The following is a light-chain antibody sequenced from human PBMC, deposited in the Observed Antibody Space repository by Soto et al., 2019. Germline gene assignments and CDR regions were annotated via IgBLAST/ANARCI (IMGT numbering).Light chain of an antibody. J-gene: IGKJ1*01. CDR1: QSISSY. V-gene: IGKV1-39*01. CDR3: QQSYSTPRITASWT. Sequence: DIQMTQSPSTLSASVGDRVTITCRASQSISSYLNWYQQKPGKAPKLLIYAASSLQSGVPSRFSGSGSGTDFTLTISSLQPEDFATYYCQQSYSTPRITASWTFGQGTKVEIK. CDR2: AAS.